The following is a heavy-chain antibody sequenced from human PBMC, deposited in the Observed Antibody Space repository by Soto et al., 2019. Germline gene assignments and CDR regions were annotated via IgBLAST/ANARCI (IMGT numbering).Heavy chain of an antibody. V-gene: IGHV3-23*01. J-gene: IGHJ4*02. Sequence: GGSLRLSCAASGFTFSSYAMSWVRQAPGKGLEWVSAISGSGGSTYYADSVKGRFTISRDNSKNTLYLQMNSLRAEDTAVYYCAKIQDIVVVVAAHDYWGQGTLVTVSS. CDR2: ISGSGGST. D-gene: IGHD2-15*01. CDR1: GFTFSSYA. CDR3: AKIQDIVVVVAAHDY.